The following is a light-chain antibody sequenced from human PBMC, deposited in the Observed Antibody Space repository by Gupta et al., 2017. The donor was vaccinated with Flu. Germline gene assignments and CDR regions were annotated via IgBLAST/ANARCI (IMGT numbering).Light chain of an antibody. Sequence: GDRVTITCRASQNVANFLAWYQQKPGKAPRLLIYAASTLQSGVPARFSGSGYGTDFTLTISRLQSEDLATYYCQQFHAYPWTFGQGTKAEIK. CDR2: AAS. J-gene: IGKJ1*01. V-gene: IGKV1-8*01. CDR1: QNVANF. CDR3: QQFHAYPWT.